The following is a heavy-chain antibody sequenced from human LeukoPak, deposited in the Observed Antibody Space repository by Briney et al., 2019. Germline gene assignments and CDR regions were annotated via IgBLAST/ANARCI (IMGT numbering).Heavy chain of an antibody. CDR2: IIPIFGTA. V-gene: IGHV1-69*13. CDR1: GGTFSSYA. Sequence: SVNVSCKASGGTFSSYAISWVRQAPGQGLEWMGGIIPIFGTANYAQKFQGRVTITADESTSTAYMELSSLRSEDTAVYYCASRLTYGDYENWFDPWGQGTLVTVSS. J-gene: IGHJ5*02. CDR3: ASRLTYGDYENWFDP. D-gene: IGHD4-17*01.